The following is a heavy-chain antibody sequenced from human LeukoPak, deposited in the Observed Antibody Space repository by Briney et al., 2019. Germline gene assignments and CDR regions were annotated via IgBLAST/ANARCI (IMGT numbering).Heavy chain of an antibody. D-gene: IGHD2-8*01. CDR2: ISLTGLT. V-gene: IGHV4-4*02. CDR1: GGSISNTNW. Sequence: SETLSLTCGVSGGSISNTNWWSWVRQPPGQGLERIGEISLTGLTHYNPSLESRVTVSLGKSKNQLSFNLTSVTAADTAVYYCSRENGAFSPFGYWGQGTLVTVLS. CDR3: SRENGAFSPFGY. J-gene: IGHJ4*02.